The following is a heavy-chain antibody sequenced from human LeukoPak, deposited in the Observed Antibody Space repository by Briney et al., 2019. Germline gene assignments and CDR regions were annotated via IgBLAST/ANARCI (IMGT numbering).Heavy chain of an antibody. J-gene: IGHJ4*02. D-gene: IGHD3-22*01. CDR3: ATYYYYDSSQYYFDY. CDR2: ISSTSSTI. CDR1: GFNFGYYS. Sequence: GGSLRLSCAASGFNFGYYSMNWVRQAPGKRLEWVSYISSTSSTIYYADSVKGRFTISRDNAKNSLFLQMNSLRAEDTAVYYCATYYYYDSSQYYFDYWGQGTLVTVSS. V-gene: IGHV3-48*04.